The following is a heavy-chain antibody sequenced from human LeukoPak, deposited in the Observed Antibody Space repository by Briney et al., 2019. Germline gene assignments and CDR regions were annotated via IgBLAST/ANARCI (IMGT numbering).Heavy chain of an antibody. CDR1: GFTFSTYW. CDR3: ARDLNDLLQNYRSTWYPADY. Sequence: GGSLRLSCAASGFTFSTYWMNWVRQAPGKGLVWVSRVNNDGSSTSYGDSVKGRFTISRDNTKNTLYLQMNSLRAEDTAVYYCARDLNDLLQNYRSTWYPADYWGQGTLVTVSS. CDR2: VNNDGSST. J-gene: IGHJ4*02. V-gene: IGHV3-74*01. D-gene: IGHD6-13*01.